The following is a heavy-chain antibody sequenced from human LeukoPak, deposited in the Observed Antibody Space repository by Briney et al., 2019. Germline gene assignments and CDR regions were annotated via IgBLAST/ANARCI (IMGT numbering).Heavy chain of an antibody. CDR3: AKGSSWYPEPNNWFDP. CDR1: GFTFDDYA. D-gene: IGHD6-13*01. CDR2: ISWNSGSI. Sequence: GGSLRLSCAASGFTFDDYAMHWVRQAPGKGLEWVSGISWNSGSIGYADSVKGRFTISRDNAKSSLYLQMNSLRAEDTALYYCAKGSSWYPEPNNWFDPWGQGTLVTVSS. V-gene: IGHV3-9*01. J-gene: IGHJ5*02.